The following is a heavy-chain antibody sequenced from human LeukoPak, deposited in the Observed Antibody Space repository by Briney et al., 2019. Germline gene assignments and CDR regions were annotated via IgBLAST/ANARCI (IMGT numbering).Heavy chain of an antibody. D-gene: IGHD1-1*01. Sequence: GGSLRLSCAASGFSFDDYGMNWVRQVPGKGLEWVSGINWNAGSIRYADSVQGRFTISRDNTKNSLYLQMNSLRVEDTALYYCAREIGTQDYYYYMDVWGKGTTVTVSS. V-gene: IGHV3-20*04. J-gene: IGHJ6*03. CDR3: AREIGTQDYYYYMDV. CDR1: GFSFDDYG. CDR2: INWNAGSI.